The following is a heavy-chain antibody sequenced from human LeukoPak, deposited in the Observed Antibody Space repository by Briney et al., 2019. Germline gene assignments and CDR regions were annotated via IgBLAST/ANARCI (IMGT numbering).Heavy chain of an antibody. CDR1: GFTFSSYS. V-gene: IGHV3-48*02. CDR2: ITASGTAM. J-gene: IGHJ4*02. D-gene: IGHD1-26*01. CDR3: ASSGSYRFDY. Sequence: GGSLRLSCAASGFTFSSYSMNWVRQVPGKGLEWVSHITASGTAMFYADSVKGRFAISRDNAKNSLYLQMNSLRDEDTAVYYCASSGSYRFDYWGQGTLVTVSS.